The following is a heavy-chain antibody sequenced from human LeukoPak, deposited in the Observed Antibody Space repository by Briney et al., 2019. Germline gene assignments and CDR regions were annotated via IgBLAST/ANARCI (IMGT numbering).Heavy chain of an antibody. CDR1: GFTFATHG. V-gene: IGHV3-7*03. CDR2: IKLDGSEK. CDR3: ARDQYDTWSRRGNFDS. D-gene: IGHD3-3*01. Sequence: GGSLRLSCAASGFTFATHGMSWVRQAPGKGLEWVANIKLDGSEKNYVDSVKGRFTISRDNTKNSLYLQMNSLRVEDTAVFYCARDQYDTWSRRGNFDSWGQGTLVIVSS. J-gene: IGHJ4*02.